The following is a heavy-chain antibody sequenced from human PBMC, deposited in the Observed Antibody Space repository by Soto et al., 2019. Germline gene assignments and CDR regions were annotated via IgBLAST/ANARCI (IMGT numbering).Heavy chain of an antibody. Sequence: QVTLKESGPVLVKPTETLTLTCTVSGFSLSNARMGVSWIRQPPGKALEWLAHIFSNDEKSYSTSLKSSLTISKDTSKSQVVLTMTNMDPVDTATYYCARIHKRAATHNWFDPWGQGTLVTVSS. CDR3: ARIHKRAATHNWFDP. CDR2: IFSNDEK. V-gene: IGHV2-26*01. D-gene: IGHD2-15*01. CDR1: GFSLSNARMG. J-gene: IGHJ5*02.